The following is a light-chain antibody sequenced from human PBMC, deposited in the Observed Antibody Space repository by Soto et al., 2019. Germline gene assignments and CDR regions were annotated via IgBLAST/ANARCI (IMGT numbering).Light chain of an antibody. CDR1: QSVDSVQ. V-gene: IGKV3-20*01. CDR2: SAS. CDR3: QYYDGSLLT. J-gene: IGKJ4*01. Sequence: VLTQSPGTLSLSPGEGGTLSCRASQSVDSVQLVWYQQKPGQAPRLLICSASTRATGIPDRFSGSGSGTDFTLTISRLEPEDFAMYYCQYYDGSLLTFGGGTKVELK.